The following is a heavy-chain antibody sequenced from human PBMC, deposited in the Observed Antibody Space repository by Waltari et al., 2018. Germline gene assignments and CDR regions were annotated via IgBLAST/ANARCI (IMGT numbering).Heavy chain of an antibody. D-gene: IGHD2-2*01. Sequence: QVQLVQSGAEVKKPGASVKVSCKTSGYTFTGYYMYWVRHAPGQGLEWMGWINPYRGGTAYAQKCQGRVTLTRDTSISTAYMELNRLISDDSAMYYCATAPDAFQIINWGQGTLVTVSS. CDR3: ATAPDAFQIIN. V-gene: IGHV1-2*02. CDR1: GYTFTGYY. J-gene: IGHJ4*02. CDR2: INPYRGGT.